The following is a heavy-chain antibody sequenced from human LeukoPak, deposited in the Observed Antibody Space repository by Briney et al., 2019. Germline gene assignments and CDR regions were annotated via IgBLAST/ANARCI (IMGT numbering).Heavy chain of an antibody. CDR1: GFTFSDYA. CDR2: ISGSGGST. J-gene: IGHJ4*02. CDR3: AKEGCTSTTCYSNC. V-gene: IGHV3-23*01. D-gene: IGHD2-2*01. Sequence: GGSLRLSCAASGFTFSDYAMSGVRQAPGKGLEGVSAISGSGGSTYYADSVKGRFTISRDNSKNPLFLQMNSLRAEDTAVYYCAKEGCTSTTCYSNCWGQGTLVTVSS.